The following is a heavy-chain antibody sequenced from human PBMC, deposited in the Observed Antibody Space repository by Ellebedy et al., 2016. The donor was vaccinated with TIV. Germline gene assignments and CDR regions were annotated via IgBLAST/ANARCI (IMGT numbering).Heavy chain of an antibody. CDR2: IIPIFGTA. D-gene: IGHD7-27*01. CDR1: GGTFSSYA. V-gene: IGHV1-69*13. Sequence: SVKVSXXASGGTFSSYAISWVRQAPGQGLEWMGGIIPIFGTANYAQKFQGRVTITADESTSTAYMELSSLRSEDTAVYYCARDTEPTGDHLNLGFDYWGQGTLVTVSS. J-gene: IGHJ4*02. CDR3: ARDTEPTGDHLNLGFDY.